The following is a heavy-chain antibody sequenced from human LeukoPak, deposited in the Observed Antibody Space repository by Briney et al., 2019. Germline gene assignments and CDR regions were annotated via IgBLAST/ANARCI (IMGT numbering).Heavy chain of an antibody. CDR2: IYYSGST. Sequence: SETLSLTCTVSGDSISSYYWSWIRQPPGKGLEWIGYIYYSGSTNYNPSLKSRVTISVDTSKNQFSLKLSSVTAADTAVYYCARHGTVVRGVAFDYWGQGTLVTVSS. D-gene: IGHD3-10*01. V-gene: IGHV4-59*08. CDR3: ARHGTVVRGVAFDY. J-gene: IGHJ4*02. CDR1: GDSISSYY.